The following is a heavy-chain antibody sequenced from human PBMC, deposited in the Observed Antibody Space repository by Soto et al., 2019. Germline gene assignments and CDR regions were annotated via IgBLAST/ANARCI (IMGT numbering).Heavy chain of an antibody. D-gene: IGHD4-17*01. CDR2: IVVGSGNT. V-gene: IGHV1-58*02. Sequence: GASVKVSCKASGLTSPSSAMQRVRQARGQRLEWIGWIVVGSGNTNYAQKFQERVTIARDMSTSTAYMELSSLRSEDTAVYYCATYGDCVSFDYWGQGTLVTVSS. J-gene: IGHJ4*02. CDR1: GLTSPSSA. CDR3: ATYGDCVSFDY.